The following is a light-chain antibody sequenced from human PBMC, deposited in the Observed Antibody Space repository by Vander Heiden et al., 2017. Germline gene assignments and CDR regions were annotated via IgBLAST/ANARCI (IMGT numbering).Light chain of an antibody. CDR2: DRN. V-gene: IGLV1-40*01. J-gene: IGLJ1*01. Sequence: QSVLTQPPSVSGAPGQRPTISCTGNNSNIGSSYDVHWYQQLPGAAPKLLISDRNIRPSGVPDRFSVSKSGTSASLAITGLQPEDEADYYCQSFDSSLSGLFVFGTGTRVTVL. CDR3: QSFDSSLSGLFV. CDR1: NSNIGSSYD.